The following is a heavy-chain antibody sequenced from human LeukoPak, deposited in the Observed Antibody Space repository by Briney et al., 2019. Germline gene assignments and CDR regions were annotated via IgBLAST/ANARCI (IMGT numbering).Heavy chain of an antibody. CDR3: ARNNYDYVWGSYPLYYFDY. CDR1: GGSFSGYY. J-gene: IGHJ4*02. D-gene: IGHD3-16*01. V-gene: IGHV4-34*01. CDR2: INHSGSN. Sequence: SETLSLTCAVYGGSFSGYYWSWIRQPPGKGLEWIGEINHSGSNNYNPSLKSRVTISVDKSKNQFSLKLSSVTAADTAVYYCARNNYDYVWGSYPLYYFDYWGQGTLVTVSS.